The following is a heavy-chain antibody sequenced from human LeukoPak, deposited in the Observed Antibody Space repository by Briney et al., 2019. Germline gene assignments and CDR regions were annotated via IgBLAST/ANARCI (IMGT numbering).Heavy chain of an antibody. V-gene: IGHV3-9*01. D-gene: IGHD3-22*01. CDR1: GFTFDDYA. CDR2: ISWNSGSI. CDR3: AKSGSYDSSGYLDY. J-gene: IGHJ4*02. Sequence: GGSLRLSCAASGFTFDDYAMHWVRQAPGKGLEWVSGISWNSGSIGYADSVKGRFTISRDNAKNSLYLQMNSLRAEDTALYYCAKSGSYDSSGYLDYWGQGTLVTVPS.